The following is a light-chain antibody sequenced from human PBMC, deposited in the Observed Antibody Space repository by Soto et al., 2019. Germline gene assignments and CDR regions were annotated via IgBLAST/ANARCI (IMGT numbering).Light chain of an antibody. V-gene: IGKV3-15*01. Sequence: EIVMTQSPATLSVSPGERATLSCRASQSVSSNLAWYQQKPGQAPRLLIYGASTRATGIPARFSGSGSETEFTLTISSLQSEDFAVYYCQQYGSSPMYTFGQGTNLEIK. CDR1: QSVSSN. CDR2: GAS. CDR3: QQYGSSPMYT. J-gene: IGKJ2*01.